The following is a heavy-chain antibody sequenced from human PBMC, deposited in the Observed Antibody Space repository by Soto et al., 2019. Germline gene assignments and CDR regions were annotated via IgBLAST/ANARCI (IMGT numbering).Heavy chain of an antibody. J-gene: IGHJ5*02. Sequence: SETLSLTCAISGDSVSSNTASWNWIRQSPSRGLEWLGRTYFRSKWYNDYAVSVKSRIIINPDTSNNQFSLQLNSVTPEDTAVYFCAKGDNLGPKTGYAFDPWGQGIMVTV. V-gene: IGHV6-1*01. CDR3: AKGDNLGPKTGYAFDP. D-gene: IGHD5-12*01. CDR2: TYFRSKWYN. CDR1: GDSVSSNTAS.